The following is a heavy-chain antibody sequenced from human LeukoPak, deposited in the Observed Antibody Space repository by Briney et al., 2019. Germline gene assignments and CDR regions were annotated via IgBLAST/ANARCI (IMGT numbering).Heavy chain of an antibody. CDR3: ARTTVGSYYYGSGSYASDAFDI. V-gene: IGHV4-59*12. CDR2: IFYSGSI. CDR1: GGSISSYY. J-gene: IGHJ3*02. Sequence: SETLSLTCTVSGGSISSYYWSWIRQPPGKGLEWIGYIFYSGSINYNPSLKSRVTMSVDTSKNQFSLKLSSVTAVDTAVYYCARTTVGSYYYGSGSYASDAFDIWGQGTMVTVSS. D-gene: IGHD3-10*01.